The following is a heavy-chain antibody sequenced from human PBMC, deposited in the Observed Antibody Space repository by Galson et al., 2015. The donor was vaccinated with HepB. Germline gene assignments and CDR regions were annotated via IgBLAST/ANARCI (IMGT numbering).Heavy chain of an antibody. Sequence: SLRLSCAASGFTFSSYGMHWVRQAPGKGLEWVAVIWYDGSNKYYADSVKGRFTISRDNSKNTLYLQMNSLRAVDTAVYYCARCYGTCCYDAFDIWGQGTMVTVSS. CDR1: GFTFSSYG. J-gene: IGHJ3*02. CDR2: IWYDGSNK. D-gene: IGHD2-2*01. V-gene: IGHV3-33*01. CDR3: ARCYGTCCYDAFDI.